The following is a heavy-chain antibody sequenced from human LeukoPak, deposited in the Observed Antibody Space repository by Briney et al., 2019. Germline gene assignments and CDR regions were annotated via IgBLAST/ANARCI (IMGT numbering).Heavy chain of an antibody. CDR3: ARSPDWDPFDY. Sequence: KASETLSLTCSVSGYSISSGYYWGWIRQPPGKGLEWIGSIYHSGSTYYNASLKSRVTISLDTSKNQFSLKLRSVTAADTAVYYCARSPDWDPFDYWGQGTLVTVSS. CDR2: IYHSGST. J-gene: IGHJ4*02. D-gene: IGHD3-9*01. V-gene: IGHV4-38-2*02. CDR1: GYSISSGYY.